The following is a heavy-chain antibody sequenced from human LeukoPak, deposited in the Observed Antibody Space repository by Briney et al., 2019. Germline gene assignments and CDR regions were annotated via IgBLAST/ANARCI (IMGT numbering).Heavy chain of an antibody. D-gene: IGHD5-12*01. J-gene: IGHJ4*02. CDR1: GFTFRSYG. CDR2: ISGSGDRT. V-gene: IGHV3-23*01. CDR3: AKDGPAANGYADPFDF. Sequence: GGSLRLSCAASGFTFRSYGMSWVRQAPGKGLEWVSTISGSGDRTNYVDFVKGRLTISRDNSKNTLYLQMNSLRVEDTAVYFCAKDGPAANGYADPFDFWGQGTLVTVSS.